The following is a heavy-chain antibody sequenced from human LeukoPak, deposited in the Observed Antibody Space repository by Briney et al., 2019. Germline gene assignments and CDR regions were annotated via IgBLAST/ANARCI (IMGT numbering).Heavy chain of an antibody. D-gene: IGHD6-19*01. CDR2: IYYSGTT. CDR3: AREAIAVAGTAFDP. J-gene: IGHJ5*02. CDR1: DGSISSGCYY. V-gene: IGHV4-39*07. Sequence: NPSETLSLTCSVSDGSISSGCYYWAWIRQPPGKGPEWIGSIYYSGTTYPNSSLKSRVTISVDTSKNQFSLKLSSVTAADTAVYYCAREAIAVAGTAFDPWGQGTLVTVSS.